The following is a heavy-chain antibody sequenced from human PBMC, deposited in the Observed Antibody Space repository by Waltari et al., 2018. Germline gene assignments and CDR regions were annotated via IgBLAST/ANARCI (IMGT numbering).Heavy chain of an antibody. CDR2: IYYSGST. V-gene: IGHV4-59*01. CDR1: GGSISSYY. Sequence: QVQLQESGPGLVKPSEPLSLTCTASGGSISSYYWSWIRQPPGKGLEWIGYIYYSGSTNYNPSLKSRVTISVDTSKNQFSLKLSSVTAADTAVYYCARAEDTAMGFDYWGQGTLVTVSS. D-gene: IGHD5-18*01. J-gene: IGHJ4*02. CDR3: ARAEDTAMGFDY.